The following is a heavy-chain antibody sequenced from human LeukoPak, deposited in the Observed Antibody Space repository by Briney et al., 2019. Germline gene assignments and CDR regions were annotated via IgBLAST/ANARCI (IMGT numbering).Heavy chain of an antibody. CDR2: IYYSGST. CDR1: GGSISSYY. V-gene: IGHV4-59*08. CDR3: ASTPRVTYDSSGYSDAFDI. J-gene: IGHJ3*02. Sequence: SETLSLTCTVSGGSISSYYWSWIRQPPGMGLEWIGYIYYSGSTNYNPSLKSRVTISVDTSKTQFSLKLSSVTAADTAVYYCASTPRVTYDSSGYSDAFDIWGQGTMVTVSS. D-gene: IGHD3-22*01.